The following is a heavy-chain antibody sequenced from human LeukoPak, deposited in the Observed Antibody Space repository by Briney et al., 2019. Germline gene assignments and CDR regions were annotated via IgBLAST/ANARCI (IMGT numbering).Heavy chain of an antibody. J-gene: IGHJ4*02. CDR1: GFTFSSYA. CDR3: AKAGQRSYAEAFDS. D-gene: IGHD3-16*01. CDR2: IWHDGLNK. Sequence: GGSLRLSCAASGFTFSSYAMSWVRQAPGKGLEWVAVIWHDGLNKFYADFLKGRFTISRDFSKDTVYLQMSGLTVEDTAVYYCAKAGQRSYAEAFDSWGQGTLVTVSS. V-gene: IGHV3-33*06.